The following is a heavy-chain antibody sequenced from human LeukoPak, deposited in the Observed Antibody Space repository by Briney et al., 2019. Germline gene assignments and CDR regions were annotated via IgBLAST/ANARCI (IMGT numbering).Heavy chain of an antibody. J-gene: IGHJ5*02. V-gene: IGHV2-5*01. CDR1: GFSLSTNGVG. CDR2: IYWNDDE. D-gene: IGHD2-15*01. Sequence: SGPTLVKPTQTLTLTCTFSGFSLSTNGVGVGWIRQPPGKALEWLALIYWNDDERYSPSLKSRLTITKDTSKNQVVLTMTNMDPVDTATYYCAHSPVGYCSGGSCLNWLDPWGQGTLVTVSS. CDR3: AHSPVGYCSGGSCLNWLDP.